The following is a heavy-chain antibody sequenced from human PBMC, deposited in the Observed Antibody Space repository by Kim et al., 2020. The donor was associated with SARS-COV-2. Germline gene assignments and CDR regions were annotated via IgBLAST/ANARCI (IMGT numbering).Heavy chain of an antibody. J-gene: IGHJ6*01. V-gene: IGHV4-59*01. CDR1: GGSISSYY. CDR3: ARDRAPYTAMDKTYYYYYG. CDR2: IYYSGST. Sequence: SETLSLTCTVSGGSISSYYWSWIRQPPGKGLEWIGYIYYSGSTNYNPSLKSRVTISVDTSKNQFSLKLSSVTAADTAVYYCARDRAPYTAMDKTYYYYYG. D-gene: IGHD5-18*01.